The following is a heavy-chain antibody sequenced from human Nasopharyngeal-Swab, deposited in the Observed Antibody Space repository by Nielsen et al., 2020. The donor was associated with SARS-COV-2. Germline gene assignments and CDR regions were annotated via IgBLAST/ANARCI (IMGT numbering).Heavy chain of an antibody. CDR3: ARDPRGPDY. CDR2: ISPYNGKT. V-gene: IGHV1-18*01. D-gene: IGHD6-25*01. J-gene: IGHJ4*02. Sequence: ASVKVSCQASGYTFTTYGISWVRQAPGQGLEWMGWISPYNGKTKYAQKFQDRVTMTTDTSTSTAYMELRRLRSDDTAVYFCARDPRGPDYWGQGTLVTVSS. CDR1: GYTFTTYG.